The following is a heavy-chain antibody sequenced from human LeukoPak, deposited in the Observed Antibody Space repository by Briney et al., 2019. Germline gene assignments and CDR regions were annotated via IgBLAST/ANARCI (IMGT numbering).Heavy chain of an antibody. CDR2: IGIYNSNT. D-gene: IGHD3-22*01. J-gene: IGHJ3*02. Sequence: GASVKVSCKTSGFSFSNSGVNWVRQARGQRLEWIGWIGIYNSNTDYTQKFQERVTITRDMSTGTAYMELTSLTSDDTAVYYCAARTGGYVSFDNWGQGTLVTVSS. V-gene: IGHV1-58*01. CDR1: GFSFSNSG. CDR3: AARTGGYVSFDN.